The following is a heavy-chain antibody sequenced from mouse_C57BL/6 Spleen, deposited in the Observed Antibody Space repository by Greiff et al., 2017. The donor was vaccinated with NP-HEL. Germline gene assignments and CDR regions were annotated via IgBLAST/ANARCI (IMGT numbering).Heavy chain of an antibody. CDR2: INPNNGGT. CDR3: ARGGITYWYFDV. Sequence: EVQLQQSGPELVKPGASVKIPCKASGYTFTDYNMDWVKQSHGKSLEWIGDINPNNGGTIYNQKFKGKATLTVDKSSSTAYMELRSLTSEDTAVYYCARGGITYWYFDVWGTGTTVTVSS. V-gene: IGHV1-18*01. J-gene: IGHJ1*03. CDR1: GYTFTDYN. D-gene: IGHD1-1*01.